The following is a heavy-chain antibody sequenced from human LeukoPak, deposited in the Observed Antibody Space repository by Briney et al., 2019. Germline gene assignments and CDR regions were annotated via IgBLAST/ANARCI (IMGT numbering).Heavy chain of an antibody. J-gene: IGHJ4*02. CDR2: ISGSGGST. Sequence: GGSLILSCAASGFTFSSYAMSWVRQAPGKGLEWLSAISGSGGSTYYADSANGRFTISRDNSKSPLYLEMNSLRAEDTAVYYCAKQTVEEGWDYFDYWGQGTLVTVSS. CDR3: AKQTVEEGWDYFDY. CDR1: GFTFSSYA. D-gene: IGHD6-19*01. V-gene: IGHV3-23*01.